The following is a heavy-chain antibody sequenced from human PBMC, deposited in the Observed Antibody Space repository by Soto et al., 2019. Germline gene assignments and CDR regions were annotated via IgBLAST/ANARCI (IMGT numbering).Heavy chain of an antibody. CDR3: AREYDFWSGYYGYGYFDY. D-gene: IGHD3-3*01. J-gene: IGHJ4*02. V-gene: IGHV3-48*03. CDR2: ISSSGSTI. Sequence: GGSLRLSCAASGFTFSSYEMNWVRQAPGKGLEWVSYISSSGSTIYYADSVKGRFTISRDNAKNSLYLQMNSLRAEDTAVYYCAREYDFWSGYYGYGYFDYWGQGTLVTVSS. CDR1: GFTFSSYE.